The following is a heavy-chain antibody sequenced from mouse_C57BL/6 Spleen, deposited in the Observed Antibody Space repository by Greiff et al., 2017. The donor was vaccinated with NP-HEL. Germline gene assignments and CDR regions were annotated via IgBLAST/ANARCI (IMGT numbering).Heavy chain of an antibody. CDR2: IDPETGGT. Sequence: QVQLQQSGAELVRPGASVSLSCKASGYSFTDYEMHWVKQTPVHGLEWIGAIDPETGGTAYNQKFKGKAILTADKSSSTAYMELRSLTSEDSAVYYCTVSREGAYWGQGTLVTVSA. J-gene: IGHJ3*01. CDR3: TVSREGAY. V-gene: IGHV1-15*01. D-gene: IGHD3-3*01. CDR1: GYSFTDYE.